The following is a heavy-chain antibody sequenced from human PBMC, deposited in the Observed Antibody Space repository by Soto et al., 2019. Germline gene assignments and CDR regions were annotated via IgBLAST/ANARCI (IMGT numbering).Heavy chain of an antibody. CDR2: SYASGST. V-gene: IGHV4-4*07. CDR3: ARGGMVIIPTATAFDY. D-gene: IGHD2-2*01. CDR1: GGSISTYY. J-gene: IGHJ4*02. Sequence: LSLTCTVSGGSISTYYWSWIRQPAGKGLEWIGRSYASGSTNYNPSLKSRVTMSVATSKNQFSLKLSSVTAADTAVYYCARGGMVIIPTATAFDYWGQGTLVTVSS.